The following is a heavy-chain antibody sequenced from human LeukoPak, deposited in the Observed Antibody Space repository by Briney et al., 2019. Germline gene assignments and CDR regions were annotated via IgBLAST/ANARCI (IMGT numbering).Heavy chain of an antibody. Sequence: SETLSLTCTVSGGSISSYYWSWIRQPAGKGLEWIGRIYTSGSTNYNPSLKSRVTMSVDTSKNQFSLKLSSVTAADTAVYYCAREHSSSWYDQNWFDPWGRGTLVTVTS. D-gene: IGHD6-13*01. V-gene: IGHV4-4*07. CDR3: AREHSSSWYDQNWFDP. CDR1: GGSISSYY. CDR2: IYTSGST. J-gene: IGHJ5*02.